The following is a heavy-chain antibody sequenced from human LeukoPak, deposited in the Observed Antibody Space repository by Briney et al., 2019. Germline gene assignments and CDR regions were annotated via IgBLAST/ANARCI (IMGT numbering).Heavy chain of an antibody. Sequence: SQTLSLTCTVSGGSISSGSYYWSWVRQPAGKGLEWIGRIYTSGGTNYNPSLKSRVTISVDTSKNQFSLRLSSVTAADTAVYYCARDSGVVAAAMGYYYMDVWGKGTTVTVSS. CDR1: GGSISSGSYY. V-gene: IGHV4-61*02. D-gene: IGHD2-2*01. CDR2: IYTSGGT. J-gene: IGHJ6*03. CDR3: ARDSGVVAAAMGYYYMDV.